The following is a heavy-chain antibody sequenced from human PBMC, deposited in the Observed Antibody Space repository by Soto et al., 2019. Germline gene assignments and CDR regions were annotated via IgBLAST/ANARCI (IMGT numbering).Heavy chain of an antibody. Sequence: ASVKVSCTASGYTFTSYGISWVRQAPGQGLEWMGWISAYNGNTNYAQKLQGRVTMTTDTSTSTAYMELRSLRSDDTAVYYCARQAPAAIAYYYYYMDVWGKGTTVTVSS. CDR1: GYTFTSYG. V-gene: IGHV1-18*01. CDR3: ARQAPAAIAYYYYYMDV. D-gene: IGHD2-2*01. CDR2: ISAYNGNT. J-gene: IGHJ6*03.